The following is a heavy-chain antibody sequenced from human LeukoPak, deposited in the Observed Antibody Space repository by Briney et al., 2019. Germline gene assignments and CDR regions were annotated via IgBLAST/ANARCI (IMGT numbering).Heavy chain of an antibody. CDR3: AKILASGSGSY. J-gene: IGHJ4*02. D-gene: IGHD3-10*01. Sequence: PGGSLRLSCAVSGFTFSDYYMNWIRQAPGKGLEWVSYISSSGSTIYYADSVKGRFTISRDNAKNSLYLQMDSLRADDTAIYYCAKILASGSGSYWGQGTLVLVSS. CDR2: ISSSGSTI. CDR1: GFTFSDYY. V-gene: IGHV3-11*01.